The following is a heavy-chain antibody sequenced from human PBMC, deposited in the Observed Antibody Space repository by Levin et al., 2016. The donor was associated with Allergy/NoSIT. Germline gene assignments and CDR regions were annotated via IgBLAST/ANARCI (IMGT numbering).Heavy chain of an antibody. V-gene: IGHV1-46*01. D-gene: IGHD3-3*01. CDR3: ARSVLGVPHIWGPNDF. CDR1: GYTFTSYY. Sequence: ASVKVSCKASGYTFTSYYIHWVRQAPGQGLEWMGIINPTGGSTEYAQKFLGRVTMARDTSTSTVYMELRSLRSEDTAVYYCARSVLGVPHIWGPNDFWGQGTLVTVSS. J-gene: IGHJ4*02. CDR2: INPTGGST.